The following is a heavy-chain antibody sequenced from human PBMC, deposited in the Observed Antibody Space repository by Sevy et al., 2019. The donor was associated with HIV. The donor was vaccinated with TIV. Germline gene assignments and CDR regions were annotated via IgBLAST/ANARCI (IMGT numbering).Heavy chain of an antibody. J-gene: IGHJ4*02. V-gene: IGHV3-7*01. CDR3: ARGVTTVTPFDY. D-gene: IGHD4-17*01. CDR2: IKQDGSDK. CDR1: GFTFSDYW. Sequence: GGSLRLSCTASGFTFSDYWMSWVRQAPGKGLEWVANIKQDGSDKHYVDSVKGRFTISRDNAKNSLYLQMNSLRAGDMAVYYCARGVTTVTPFDYWGQGTLVTVSS.